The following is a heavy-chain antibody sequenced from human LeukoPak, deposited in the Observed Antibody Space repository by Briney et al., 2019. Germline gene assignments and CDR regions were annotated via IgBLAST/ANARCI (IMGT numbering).Heavy chain of an antibody. CDR2: IYYSGST. Sequence: PSETLSLTCTVSGGSISSGFYYWAWIRQPPGKGLEWIGSIYYSGSTYYNPSLKSRVTISVDTSKNQFSLKLSSVTAADTAVYYCARHSPVGIFYFDYWGQGTLVTVSS. CDR1: GGSISSGFYY. V-gene: IGHV4-39*01. CDR3: ARHSPVGIFYFDY. J-gene: IGHJ4*02. D-gene: IGHD1-26*01.